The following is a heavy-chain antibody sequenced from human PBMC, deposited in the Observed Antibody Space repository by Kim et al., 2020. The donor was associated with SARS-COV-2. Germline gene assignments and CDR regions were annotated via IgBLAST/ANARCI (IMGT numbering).Heavy chain of an antibody. CDR1: GFTFSSYW. J-gene: IGHJ5*02. Sequence: GGSLRLSCAASGFTFSSYWMSWVRQAPGKGLEWVANIKQDGSEKYYVDSVKGRFTISRDNAKNSLYLQMNSLRAEDTAVYYCAREERYLLWFGELFRAGSMYNWFDPWGQGTLVTVSS. D-gene: IGHD3-10*01. CDR2: IKQDGSEK. CDR3: AREERYLLWFGELFRAGSMYNWFDP. V-gene: IGHV3-7*03.